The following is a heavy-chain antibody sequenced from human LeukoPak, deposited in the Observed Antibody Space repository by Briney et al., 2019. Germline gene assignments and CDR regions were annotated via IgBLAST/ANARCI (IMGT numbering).Heavy chain of an antibody. CDR2: INPNSGGT. Sequence: ASVTVSCTASGYTFTGYYMHWVRQAPGQGLEWMGWINPNSGGTNYAQKFQGRVTMTRDTSISTAYMELSRLRSDDTAMYYCAREGGYNPGAFDIWGQGTMVTVSS. J-gene: IGHJ3*02. CDR3: AREGGYNPGAFDI. V-gene: IGHV1-2*02. D-gene: IGHD5-24*01. CDR1: GYTFTGYY.